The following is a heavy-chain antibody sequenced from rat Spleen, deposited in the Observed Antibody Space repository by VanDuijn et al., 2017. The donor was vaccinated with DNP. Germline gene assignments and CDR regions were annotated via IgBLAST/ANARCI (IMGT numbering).Heavy chain of an antibody. D-gene: IGHD4-3*01. CDR2: ISYDGSST. CDR3: TTDRGSFDY. Sequence: EVQLVESGGGLVQPGRSMKLSCAASGFTFSNYDMAWVRQAPKKGLEWVATISYDGSSTYYRDSVKGRFTISRDNAKSTLYLQMDSLRSEDTATYYCTTDRGSFDYWGQGVMVTVSS. CDR1: GFTFSNYD. J-gene: IGHJ2*01. V-gene: IGHV5-7*01.